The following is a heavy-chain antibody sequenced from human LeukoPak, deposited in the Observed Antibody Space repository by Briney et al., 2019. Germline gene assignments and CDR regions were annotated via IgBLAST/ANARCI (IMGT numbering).Heavy chain of an antibody. Sequence: ASVKVSCKVSGYIFTELSMHWVRQAPGKGLEWMGGFDPEDGETIYAQKFQGRVTMAEDTSTDTAYMELSSLRSEDTAVYYCATGLGSGSYYTPLFDYWGQGTLVTVSS. CDR1: GYIFTELS. D-gene: IGHD3-10*01. V-gene: IGHV1-24*01. J-gene: IGHJ4*02. CDR2: FDPEDGET. CDR3: ATGLGSGSYYTPLFDY.